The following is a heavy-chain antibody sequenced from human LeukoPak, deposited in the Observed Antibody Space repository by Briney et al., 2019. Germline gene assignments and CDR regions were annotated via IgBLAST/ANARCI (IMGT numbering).Heavy chain of an antibody. CDR3: ARHHRIAAAGTYYFDY. CDR1: GGSISSYY. D-gene: IGHD6-13*01. J-gene: IGHJ4*02. Sequence: SSETLSLTCTVSGGSISSYYWSWIRQPAGKGLEWIGRIYTSGSTNYNPSLKSRVTMSVDTSKNQFSLKLSSVTAADTAVYYCARHHRIAAAGTYYFDYWGQGTLVTVSS. V-gene: IGHV4-4*07. CDR2: IYTSGST.